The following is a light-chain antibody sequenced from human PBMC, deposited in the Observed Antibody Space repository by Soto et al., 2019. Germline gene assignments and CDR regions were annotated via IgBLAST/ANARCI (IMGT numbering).Light chain of an antibody. CDR3: QQRSNWPPSLT. J-gene: IGKJ4*01. CDR1: QSVSRN. CDR2: DAS. Sequence: EIVLTQSPATLSLSPGERATLSCRASQSVSRNLAWYQQKPGLAPRLLIYDASNRATGIPARFSGSGSGTDFTLSISSLEPEDFAVYYCQQRSNWPPSLTFGGGTKVEIK. V-gene: IGKV3-11*01.